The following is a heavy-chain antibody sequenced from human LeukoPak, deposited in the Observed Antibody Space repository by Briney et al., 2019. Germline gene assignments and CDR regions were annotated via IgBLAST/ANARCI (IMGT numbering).Heavy chain of an antibody. Sequence: ASVKVSCKASGYTFTSYDINWVRQATGQGLERMGWMNPNSGNTGYAQKFQGRVTITRNTSISTAYMELSSLRSEDTAVYYCARGGYYDFWTRRLYFDYWGQGTLVTVSS. J-gene: IGHJ4*02. CDR1: GYTFTSYD. D-gene: IGHD3-3*01. CDR2: MNPNSGNT. CDR3: ARGGYYDFWTRRLYFDY. V-gene: IGHV1-8*03.